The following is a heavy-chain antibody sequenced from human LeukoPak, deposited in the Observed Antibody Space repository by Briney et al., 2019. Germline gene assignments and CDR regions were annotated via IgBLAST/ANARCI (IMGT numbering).Heavy chain of an antibody. D-gene: IGHD6-19*01. CDR1: GFIFSIYF. Sequence: PGGSLRLSCAASGFIFSIYFMSWVRQAPGKGLEWVANINQDGSKKYYVDSVKGRFTISRDNAKNSLYLQMNSLRAEDMALYYCAKDIVSGWPHDAFDIWGQGTMVTVSS. CDR2: INQDGSKK. J-gene: IGHJ3*02. V-gene: IGHV3-7*03. CDR3: AKDIVSGWPHDAFDI.